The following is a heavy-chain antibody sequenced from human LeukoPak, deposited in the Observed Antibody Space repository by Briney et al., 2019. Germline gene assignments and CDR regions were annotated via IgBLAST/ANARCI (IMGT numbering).Heavy chain of an antibody. CDR3: ARPARQWGSAPGAFDI. Sequence: PSETLSLTCTVSGGSISSYYWSWIRQPPGKGLEWIGYIYYSGSTNYNPSLKSRVTISVDTSKNQFSLKLSSVTAADTAVYYCARPARQWGSAPGAFDIWAQGTMVTVSS. CDR1: GGSISSYY. J-gene: IGHJ3*02. CDR2: IYYSGST. V-gene: IGHV4-59*01. D-gene: IGHD3-16*01.